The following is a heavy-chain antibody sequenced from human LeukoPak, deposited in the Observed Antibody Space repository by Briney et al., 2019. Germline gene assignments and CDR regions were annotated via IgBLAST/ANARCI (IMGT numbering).Heavy chain of an antibody. Sequence: PGGSLRLSCAASGFTFSDYYMSCIRQAPGKGLEWVSSITSSGTTIYYADSVKGRFTISRDNAKNSLYLQMNSLRAEDTAVYYCATGFSRPCYYGMDVWGQGTTVTVSS. CDR3: ATGFSRPCYYGMDV. CDR1: GFTFSDYY. V-gene: IGHV3-11*01. D-gene: IGHD1-14*01. CDR2: ITSSGTTI. J-gene: IGHJ6*02.